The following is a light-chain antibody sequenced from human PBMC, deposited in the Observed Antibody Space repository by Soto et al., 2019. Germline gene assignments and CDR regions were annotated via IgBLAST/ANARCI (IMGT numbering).Light chain of an antibody. V-gene: IGKV3-15*01. CDR1: QSVTSN. CDR2: GAS. J-gene: IGKJ4*01. CDR3: QQYKNWPVT. Sequence: EIVMTQSPATLSVSPGERVTFSCRASQSVTSNLAWYQHKPGQAPRLLIYGASTGATGIPARFSGSGSGTEFTLTINRLQSEDFAIYYCQQYKNWPVTFGGGTKVEIK.